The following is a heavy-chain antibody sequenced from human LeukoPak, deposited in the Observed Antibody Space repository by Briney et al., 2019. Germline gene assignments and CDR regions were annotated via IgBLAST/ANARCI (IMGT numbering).Heavy chain of an antibody. D-gene: IGHD2-2*01. Sequence: GGSLRLSCAASGFTFSTYAMSWVRQAPGKGLEWVSAISGSGGSTYYADSVKGRFTISRDNSKNTLYLQMNSLRAEDTAVYYCAKHRSSRGYFDYWGQGTLVTVSS. CDR1: GFTFSTYA. CDR3: AKHRSSRGYFDY. CDR2: ISGSGGST. J-gene: IGHJ4*02. V-gene: IGHV3-23*01.